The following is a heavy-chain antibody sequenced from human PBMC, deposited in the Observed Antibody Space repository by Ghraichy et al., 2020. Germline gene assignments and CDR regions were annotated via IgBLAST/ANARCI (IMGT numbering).Heavy chain of an antibody. V-gene: IGHV3-23*01. CDR3: AKVAAYCGGDCFPPAAFDI. CDR2: ISGSGGST. D-gene: IGHD2-21*01. Sequence: GGSLRLSCAASGFTFSSYAMSWVRQAPGKGLEWVSAISGSGGSTYYADSVKGRFTISRDNSKNTLYLQMNSLRAEDTAVYYCAKVAAYCGGDCFPPAAFDIWGQGTMVTVSS. CDR1: GFTFSSYA. J-gene: IGHJ3*02.